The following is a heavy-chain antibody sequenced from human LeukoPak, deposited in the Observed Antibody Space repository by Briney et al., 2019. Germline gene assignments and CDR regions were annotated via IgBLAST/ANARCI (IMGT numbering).Heavy chain of an antibody. J-gene: IGHJ6*02. CDR3: VLSWSYDMDV. V-gene: IGHV3-48*03. D-gene: IGHD2-15*01. CDR1: GFNLCSYE. Sequence: AGGSLRLSCAASGFNLCSYEMNWVRQAPGKGLEWVSYISSSGSIIYYADSVKGRFTISGDNAKNSLYLQMNSLRAEDTAVYYCVLSWSYDMDVWGQGTTVTVSS. CDR2: ISSSGSII.